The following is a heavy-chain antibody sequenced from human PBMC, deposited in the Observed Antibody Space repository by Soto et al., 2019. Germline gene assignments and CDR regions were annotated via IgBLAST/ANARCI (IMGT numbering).Heavy chain of an antibody. CDR1: GGSMNVYY. D-gene: IGHD5-12*01. CDR2: VHYSGST. J-gene: IGHJ4*02. CDR3: ARETRGRMRDGYNLWYFDS. V-gene: IGHV4-59*01. Sequence: SETLSLTCNVSGGSMNVYYWSWIRQPPGKELEWIGYVHYSGSTNFNPSLHSRVTMSVDTSKRQFSLKLGSVTAADTAVYYCARETRGRMRDGYNLWYFDSWGQGTLVTVSS.